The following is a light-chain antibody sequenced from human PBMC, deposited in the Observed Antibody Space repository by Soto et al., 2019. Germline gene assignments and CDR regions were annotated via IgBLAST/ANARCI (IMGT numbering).Light chain of an antibody. Sequence: QSALTQPASVSGSPGQSITISCTGTSSNVGGNNYVSWYRHHPGKAPKLIIYDVSNRPSGVSVRFSGCKSGTTASLPISGLQAEDESDYYCRSDTGRSTPFLFGTGTKLTVL. CDR3: RSDTGRSTPFL. CDR1: SSNVGGNNY. J-gene: IGLJ1*01. V-gene: IGLV2-14*03. CDR2: DVS.